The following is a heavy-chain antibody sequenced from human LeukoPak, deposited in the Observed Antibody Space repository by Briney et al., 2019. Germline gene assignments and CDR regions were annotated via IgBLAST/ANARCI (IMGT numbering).Heavy chain of an antibody. CDR1: GFTFSSYG. CDR3: AKGSSRYSSSWNALGLRRTKDAFDI. D-gene: IGHD6-13*01. J-gene: IGHJ3*02. V-gene: IGHV3-30*18. CDR2: ISYDGSNK. Sequence: GGSQRLSCAASGFTFSSYGMHWVRQAPGKGLEWVAVISYDGSNKYHADSVKGRFTISRDNSKNTLYLQMNSLRGEYTAVYYCAKGSSRYSSSWNALGLRRTKDAFDIWGQGTMVTVSS.